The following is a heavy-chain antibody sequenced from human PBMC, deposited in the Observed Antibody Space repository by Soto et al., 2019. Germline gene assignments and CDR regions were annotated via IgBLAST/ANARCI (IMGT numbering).Heavy chain of an antibody. CDR1: GYTFTGYY. Sequence: ASVQVSCKASGYTFTGYYMHWVRQAPGQGLEWMGWINPNSGGTNYAQKFQGRVTMTRDTSISTAYMELSRLRSDDTAVYYCGYSSGWRYFQHWGQGTLVTVSS. D-gene: IGHD6-19*01. CDR3: GYSSGWRYFQH. CDR2: INPNSGGT. V-gene: IGHV1-2*02. J-gene: IGHJ1*01.